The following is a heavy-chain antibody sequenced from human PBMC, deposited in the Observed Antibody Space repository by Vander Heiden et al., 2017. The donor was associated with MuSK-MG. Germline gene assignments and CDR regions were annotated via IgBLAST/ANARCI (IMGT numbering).Heavy chain of an antibody. D-gene: IGHD2-21*02. V-gene: IGHV1-3*01. Sequence: QVQLVQSGAEVKKPGASVKVSCKASGYTFTSEARHWVRQAPGQRLEWMGWINAGNGNTRYSQKFQGRVTITSDTSASTGYMELSSLRSEDTAVYYCARTASLGDWGQGALVTVSS. CDR3: ARTASLGD. CDR2: INAGNGNT. J-gene: IGHJ4*02. CDR1: GYTFTSEA.